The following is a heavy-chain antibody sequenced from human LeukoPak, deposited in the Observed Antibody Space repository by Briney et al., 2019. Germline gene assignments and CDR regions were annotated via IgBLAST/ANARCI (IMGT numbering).Heavy chain of an antibody. J-gene: IGHJ6*02. D-gene: IGHD3-10*01. Sequence: GESLKISRKGSGYSFTSYWIGWVRQMPGKGLEWMGIIYPGDSDTRYSPSFQGQVTISADKSISTAYLQWSSLKASDTAMYYCVWGSGSYYNDYYGMDVWGQGTTVTVSS. CDR2: IYPGDSDT. V-gene: IGHV5-51*01. CDR1: GYSFTSYW. CDR3: VWGSGSYYNDYYGMDV.